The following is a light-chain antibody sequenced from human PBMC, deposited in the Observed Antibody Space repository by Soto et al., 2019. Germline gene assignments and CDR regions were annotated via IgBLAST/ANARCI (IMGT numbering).Light chain of an antibody. CDR3: QQYKAWPPWT. CDR2: NAS. J-gene: IGKJ1*01. Sequence: EIVMTQSPATLSVSQGQRATLSCRASQSISDNLAWYQQKVGQAPRLLIYNASTRATGISVRFSGSGSGTEFTLTISSLQSEDSAVYYCQQYKAWPPWTFGQGTKVELK. CDR1: QSISDN. V-gene: IGKV3-15*01.